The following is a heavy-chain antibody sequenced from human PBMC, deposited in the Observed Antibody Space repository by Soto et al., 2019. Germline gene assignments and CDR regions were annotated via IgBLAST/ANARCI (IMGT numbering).Heavy chain of an antibody. Sequence: QVQLQESGPGLVKPSQTLSLTCTVSGGSISSGGYYWSWIRQHPGKGLEWIGYIYYSGSTYYNPSLKSRVTISVDTSKNQFSLKLSSVTAADTAVYYCARAGDFVVVPAAMWYYFDYWGQGTLVTVSS. V-gene: IGHV4-31*03. D-gene: IGHD2-2*01. CDR2: IYYSGST. CDR1: GGSISSGGYY. J-gene: IGHJ4*02. CDR3: ARAGDFVVVPAAMWYYFDY.